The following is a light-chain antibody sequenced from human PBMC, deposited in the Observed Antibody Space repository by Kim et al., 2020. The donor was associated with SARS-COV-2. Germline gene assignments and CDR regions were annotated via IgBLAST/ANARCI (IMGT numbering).Light chain of an antibody. V-gene: IGKV1-33*01. CDR2: DAS. CDR3: QTWT. J-gene: IGKJ1*01. CDR1: QDISNY. Sequence: DVQMTQSPSSLSASIGDRVTITCQASQDISNYLNWYQQKSGKATKLLIYDASNLEPGVPSRFSGSGSGTDFTFTISSLQPEDIATYYCQTWTFGQGTKVDIK.